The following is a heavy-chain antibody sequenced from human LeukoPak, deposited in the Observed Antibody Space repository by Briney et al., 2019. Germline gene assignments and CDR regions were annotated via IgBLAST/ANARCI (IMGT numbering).Heavy chain of an antibody. J-gene: IGHJ4*02. Sequence: PGRSLRLSCAASGFTFSSYGMHWVRQAPGKGLEWVAFIRYDGSNKYYADSVKVRFTISRDNSKNTLYLQMNSLRAEDTAVYYCAKSAAGYSSSPEVAELDYWGQGTLVTVSS. D-gene: IGHD6-6*01. V-gene: IGHV3-30*02. CDR3: AKSAAGYSSSPEVAELDY. CDR1: GFTFSSYG. CDR2: IRYDGSNK.